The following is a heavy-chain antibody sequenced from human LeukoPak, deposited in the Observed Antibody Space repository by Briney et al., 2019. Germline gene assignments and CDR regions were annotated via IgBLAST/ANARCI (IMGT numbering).Heavy chain of an antibody. CDR1: GFTFSNHA. D-gene: IGHD2-15*01. CDR2: ISGSVGTT. Sequence: PGRTLSLSCAASGFTFSNHAMSWVRQAPGKGLEWGSAISGSVGTTFYADSVKGRFTISRDNANNTVYLRVDGLRAEDTALYYCAKASCTGGNCRKDLEYWGQGTLVTVSS. J-gene: IGHJ4*02. CDR3: AKASCTGGNCRKDLEY. V-gene: IGHV3-23*01.